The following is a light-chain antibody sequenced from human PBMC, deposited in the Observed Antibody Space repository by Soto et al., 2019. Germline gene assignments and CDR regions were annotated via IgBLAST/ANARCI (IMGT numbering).Light chain of an antibody. Sequence: QAVVTQEPSLTVSPGGTVTLTCGSSTGPVTSDIYPYWFQQKPGQAPRTLIFDTTYRHSWTPARFSGSLLGGKAALTISGALPEDEAEYYCLLSYSGTRGVFGPGTKLTVL. J-gene: IGLJ1*01. CDR2: DTT. CDR1: TGPVTSDIY. CDR3: LLSYSGTRGV. V-gene: IGLV7-46*01.